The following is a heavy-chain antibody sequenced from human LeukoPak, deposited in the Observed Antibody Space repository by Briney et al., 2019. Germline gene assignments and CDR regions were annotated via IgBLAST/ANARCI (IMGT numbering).Heavy chain of an antibody. D-gene: IGHD4-17*01. CDR3: AKDNTVNAFDI. Sequence: GGSLRLSCAASGFTFDDYAMHWVRQAPGKGLEWVSGISWNSGSIGYADSVKGRFTISRDNAKNSLYLQMNSLRAEDMALYYCAKDNTVNAFDIWGQGTKVTVSS. J-gene: IGHJ3*02. CDR1: GFTFDDYA. V-gene: IGHV3-9*03. CDR2: ISWNSGSI.